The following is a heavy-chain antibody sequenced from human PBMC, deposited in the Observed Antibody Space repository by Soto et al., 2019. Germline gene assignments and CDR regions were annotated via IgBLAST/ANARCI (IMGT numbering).Heavy chain of an antibody. V-gene: IGHV3-23*01. Sequence: GGSLRLSCVVSGFTFNSYVMSWVRQAPGKGLEWVSVISASGATTYYADSVKGRFTISRDNSKNTLYLQMNSLRGEDTAAYYCAPHVSCSGGSCQYDTFAIRGQGTMVTVSS. CDR1: GFTFNSYV. D-gene: IGHD2-15*01. J-gene: IGHJ3*02. CDR2: ISASGATT. CDR3: APHVSCSGGSCQYDTFAI.